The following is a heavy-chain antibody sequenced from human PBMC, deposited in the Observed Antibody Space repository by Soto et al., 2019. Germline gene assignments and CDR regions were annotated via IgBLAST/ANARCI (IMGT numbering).Heavy chain of an antibody. CDR2: INPDSGGT. CDR3: ARVGGLFKQGDYYYFCYGIDV. Sequence: QVQLVQSGAEGKKPGASVKVSCKASGYTFTGYYMHWVRQAPGQGPEGMGWINPDSGGTKYEQKSQGRDTSNRDTSFSTAYMELSRLRSDDKAVHYCARVGGLFKQGDYYYFCYGIDVWGQGTTVTVSS. CDR1: GYTFTGYY. J-gene: IGHJ6*02. D-gene: IGHD3-10*01. V-gene: IGHV1-2*01.